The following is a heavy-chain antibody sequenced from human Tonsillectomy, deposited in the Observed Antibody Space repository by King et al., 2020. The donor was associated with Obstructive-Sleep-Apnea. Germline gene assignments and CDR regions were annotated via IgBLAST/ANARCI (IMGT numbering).Heavy chain of an antibody. D-gene: IGHD6-19*01. Sequence: PLQESGPGLVKPSETLSLTCTVSGGSISSSSYYWGWIRQPPGKGLEWIGSIYYSGSTYYNPSLKSRVTISVDTSKNQFSLKLSSVTAADTAVYYCARGLAVAGTWYWGQGTLVTVSS. CDR2: IYYSGST. CDR3: ARGLAVAGTWY. V-gene: IGHV4-39*07. CDR1: GGSISSSSYY. J-gene: IGHJ4*02.